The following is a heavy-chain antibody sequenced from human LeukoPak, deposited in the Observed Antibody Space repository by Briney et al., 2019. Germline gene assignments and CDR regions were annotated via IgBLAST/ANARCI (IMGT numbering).Heavy chain of an antibody. D-gene: IGHD6-25*01. CDR3: ARLKVPYTSGLAP. Sequence: SDSLSLTCVVYGGSFSGYYWSWIRQPPGKGLEWIGEINHSGDTNYNPSLKSRVTMSVDTCKKQFSLKLSSVTAADTAVYYCARLKVPYTSGLAPWGQGTLVTVSS. CDR1: GGSFSGYY. J-gene: IGHJ5*02. V-gene: IGHV4-34*01. CDR2: INHSGDT.